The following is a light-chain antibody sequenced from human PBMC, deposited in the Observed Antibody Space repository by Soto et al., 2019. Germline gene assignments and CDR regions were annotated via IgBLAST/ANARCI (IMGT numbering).Light chain of an antibody. J-gene: IGKJ1*01. CDR1: QSINNW. Sequence: DLQMPQSPSTLSASVGARVTITCRASQSINNWLAWYQQKPGKAPKLFIFKASTLESGVPSRFSGSGSGTEFTLSISSLQSDDFATYFCQQYESFPRTFGQGTKGEIK. V-gene: IGKV1-5*03. CDR3: QQYESFPRT. CDR2: KAS.